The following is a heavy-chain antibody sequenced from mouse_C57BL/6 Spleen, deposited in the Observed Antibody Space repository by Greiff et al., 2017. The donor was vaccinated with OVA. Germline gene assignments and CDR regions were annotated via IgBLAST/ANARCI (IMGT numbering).Heavy chain of an antibody. J-gene: IGHJ4*01. CDR1: GYAFSSSW. Sequence: QVQLKQSGPELVKPGASVKISCKASGYAFSSSWMNWVKQRPGKGLEWIGRIYPGDGDTNYNGKFKGKATLTADKSSSTAYMQLSSLTSEDSAVYFCARRQLRLGAMDYWGQGTSVTVSS. D-gene: IGHD3-2*02. CDR3: ARRQLRLGAMDY. V-gene: IGHV1-82*01. CDR2: IYPGDGDT.